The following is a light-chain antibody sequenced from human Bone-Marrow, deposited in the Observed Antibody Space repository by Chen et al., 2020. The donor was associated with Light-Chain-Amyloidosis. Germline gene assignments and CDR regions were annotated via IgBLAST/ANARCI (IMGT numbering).Light chain of an antibody. CDR3: CSYAGSSRV. CDR2: EGS. J-gene: IGLJ3*02. CDR1: SSDVGSYNL. V-gene: IGLV2-23*01. Sequence: QSALPPPASVSGSPGPSITLSCTGTSSDVGSYNLVSWYQQHPGKAPKLMIYEGSKRPSGVSNRFSGSKSGNTASLTISGLQAEDEADYYCCSYAGSSRVFGGGTKLTVL.